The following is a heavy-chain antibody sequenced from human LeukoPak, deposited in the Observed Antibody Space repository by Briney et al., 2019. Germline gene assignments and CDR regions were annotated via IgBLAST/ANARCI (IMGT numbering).Heavy chain of an antibody. CDR2: IYHSGST. J-gene: IGHJ2*01. V-gene: IGHV4-38-2*01. Sequence: SETLSLTCAVSGYSISSGYYWGWIRQPPGKGLEWIGSIYHSGSTYYNPSLKSRVTISVDTSKNQFSLKLSSVTAADTAVYYCASFSPTTVVTLYRYFDLWGRGTLVTVSS. CDR1: GYSISSGYY. D-gene: IGHD4-23*01. CDR3: ASFSPTTVVTLYRYFDL.